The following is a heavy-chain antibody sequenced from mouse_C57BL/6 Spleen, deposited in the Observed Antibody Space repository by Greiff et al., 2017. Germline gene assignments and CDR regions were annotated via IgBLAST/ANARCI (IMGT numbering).Heavy chain of an antibody. D-gene: IGHD4-1*01. CDR2: IDPETGGT. J-gene: IGHJ3*01. Sequence: QVQLQQSGAELVRPGASVTLSCKASGYTFTDYEMHWVKQTPVHGLEWIGAIDPETGGTAYNQKFKGKAILTADKSSSTAYMELRSLTSEDSAVYYCTRGDNWEGFAYWGQGTLVTVSA. V-gene: IGHV1-15*01. CDR3: TRGDNWEGFAY. CDR1: GYTFTDYE.